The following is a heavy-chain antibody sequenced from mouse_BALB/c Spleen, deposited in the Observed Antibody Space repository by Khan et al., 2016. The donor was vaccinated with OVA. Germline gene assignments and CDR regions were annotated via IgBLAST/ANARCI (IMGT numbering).Heavy chain of an antibody. V-gene: IGHV9-3-1*01. J-gene: IGHJ1*01. CDR2: INTYTGEP. Sequence: QIQLVQSGPELKKPGETVKISCKASGYTFTNYGMNWMKQAPGKGLKWMGWINTYTGEPTYADDFKGRFAFSLETSASTAYLQINNLKNEDTATYCCARGLWYFDVWGAGTTVTVSS. CDR3: ARGLWYFDV. CDR1: GYTFTNYG.